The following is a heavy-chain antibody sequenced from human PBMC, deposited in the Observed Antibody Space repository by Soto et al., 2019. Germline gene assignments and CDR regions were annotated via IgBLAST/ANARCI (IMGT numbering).Heavy chain of an antibody. V-gene: IGHV1-8*01. CDR3: ARGSSSSWYLRVTYYYYMDV. Sequence: QVRLVQSGAEVKKPGASVKVSCKASGYTFTSYDINWVRQATGQGLEWMGWMNPNSGNTGYAQKFQGRVTMTRNTSISTAYMELSSLRSEDTAVYYCARGSSSSWYLRVTYYYYMDVWGKGTTVTVSS. D-gene: IGHD6-13*01. CDR2: MNPNSGNT. J-gene: IGHJ6*03. CDR1: GYTFTSYD.